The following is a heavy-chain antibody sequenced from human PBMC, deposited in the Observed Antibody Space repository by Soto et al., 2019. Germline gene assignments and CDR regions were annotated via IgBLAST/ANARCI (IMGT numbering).Heavy chain of an antibody. V-gene: IGHV3-48*02. CDR2: ISSSSTAI. CDR3: ARDRLGVGYYFDS. J-gene: IGHJ4*02. Sequence: EVQLVEYGGGLVQPGGSLRLSCVASGFTLRTYSIHWVRQAPGKGLEWISYISSSSTAIYYAASVEGRFTISRDDAKNSLYLQMNSLRDEDTALYYWARDRLGVGYYFDSWGQGIPVTVSS. D-gene: IGHD2-8*01. CDR1: GFTLRTYS.